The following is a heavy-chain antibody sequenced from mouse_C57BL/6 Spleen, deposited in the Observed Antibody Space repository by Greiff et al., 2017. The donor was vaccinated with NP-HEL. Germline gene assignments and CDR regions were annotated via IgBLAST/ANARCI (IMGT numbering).Heavy chain of an antibody. J-gene: IGHJ4*01. CDR3: AREADYGDAMDY. V-gene: IGHV5-16*01. Sequence: DVQLVESEGGLVQPGSSMKLSCTASGFTFSDYYMAWVRQVPEKGLEWVANINYDGSSTYYLDSLKSRFIISRDNAKNILYLQMSSVKSEDTATYFCAREADYGDAMDYWGQGTSGTVSS. CDR2: INYDGSST. CDR1: GFTFSDYY. D-gene: IGHD2-4*01.